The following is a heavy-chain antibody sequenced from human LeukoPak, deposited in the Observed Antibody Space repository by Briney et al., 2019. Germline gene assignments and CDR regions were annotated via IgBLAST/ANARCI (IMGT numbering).Heavy chain of an antibody. J-gene: IGHJ4*02. Sequence: GGSLRLSCAASGFTFSSYSMYWVRQAPGKGLEWVSSTSNSGNNIYYPDSVKGRFTTSRGNAKSSLYLQMSSLRAEDTAVYYCARGSSWSYDYWGRGTLVTVSS. CDR3: ARGSSWSYDY. V-gene: IGHV3-21*06. CDR2: TSNSGNNI. D-gene: IGHD6-13*01. CDR1: GFTFSSYS.